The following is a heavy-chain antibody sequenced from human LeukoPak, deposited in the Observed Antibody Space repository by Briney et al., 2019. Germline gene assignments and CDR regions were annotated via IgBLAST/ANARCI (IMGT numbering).Heavy chain of an antibody. CDR1: GYTFTGYY. CDR3: ARDWYSSSSGGFFDY. D-gene: IGHD6-6*01. CDR2: ISAYNGNT. J-gene: IGHJ4*02. V-gene: IGHV1-18*04. Sequence: ASVKVSCKACGYTFTGYYTHWVRQAPGQGLEWMGWISAYNGNTNYAQKLQGRVTMTTDTSTSTAYMELRSLRSDDTAVYYCARDWYSSSSGGFFDYWAQGTLVTVSS.